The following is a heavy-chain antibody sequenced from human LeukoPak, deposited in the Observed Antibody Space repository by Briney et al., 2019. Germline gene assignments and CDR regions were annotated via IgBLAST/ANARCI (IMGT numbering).Heavy chain of an antibody. Sequence: ASVKVSCKVSGYTLTELSMHWVRQAPGKGLEWMGGFDPEDGETIYAQKFQGRVTMTEDTSTDTAYMELSSLSSEDTAVYYCATAEHKWLEPGYWGQGTLVTVSS. CDR3: ATAEHKWLEPGY. D-gene: IGHD5-12*01. CDR2: FDPEDGET. CDR1: GYTLTELS. V-gene: IGHV1-24*01. J-gene: IGHJ4*02.